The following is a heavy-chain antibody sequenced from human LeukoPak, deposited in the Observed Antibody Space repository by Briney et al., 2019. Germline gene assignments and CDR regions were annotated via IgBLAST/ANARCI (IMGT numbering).Heavy chain of an antibody. CDR3: ARDSNYNYWSGSGY. V-gene: IGHV3-21*01. Sequence: PGGALRLSCAASGFTFSSYSMNWVRQAPGKGLEWVSSISTSSVYTYYTDSVTGQFSISRDNANNSLFLQMNSLRAEDTAVYYCARDSNYNYWSGSGYWGQGTLVTVSS. D-gene: IGHD3-3*01. J-gene: IGHJ4*02. CDR1: GFTFSSYS. CDR2: ISTSSVYT.